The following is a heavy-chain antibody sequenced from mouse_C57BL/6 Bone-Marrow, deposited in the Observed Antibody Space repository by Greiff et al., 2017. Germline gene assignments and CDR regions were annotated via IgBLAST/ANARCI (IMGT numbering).Heavy chain of an antibody. CDR2: IYPGSGNT. CDR3: AREGNWSWFAY. D-gene: IGHD4-1*01. Sequence: QVQLQQSGAELVRPGASVKLSCKASGYTFTDYYINWVKQRPGQGLEWIARIYPGSGNTYYNEKFKGKATLTAEKSSSTAYMQLSSLTSEDSAVYFCAREGNWSWFAYWGQGTLVTVSA. CDR1: GYTFTDYY. V-gene: IGHV1-76*01. J-gene: IGHJ3*01.